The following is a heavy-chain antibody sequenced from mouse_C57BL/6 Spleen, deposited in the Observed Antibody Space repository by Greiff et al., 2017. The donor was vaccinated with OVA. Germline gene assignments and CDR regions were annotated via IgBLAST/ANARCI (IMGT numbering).Heavy chain of an antibody. D-gene: IGHD1-1*01. J-gene: IGHJ1*03. Sequence: QVQLQQPGAELVRPGSSVKLSCKASGYTFTSYWMDWVKQRPGQGLEWIGNIYPSDSETHYNQKFKDKATLTVDKSSSTAYMQLSSLTSEDSAVYYCAREGYYYGSSLWYFDVCGTGTTVTVSS. CDR2: IYPSDSET. CDR1: GYTFTSYW. V-gene: IGHV1-61*01. CDR3: AREGYYYGSSLWYFDV.